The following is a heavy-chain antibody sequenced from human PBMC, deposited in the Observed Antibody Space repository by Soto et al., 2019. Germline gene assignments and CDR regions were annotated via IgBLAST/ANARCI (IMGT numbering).Heavy chain of an antibody. V-gene: IGHV1-18*04. CDR2: VSGNNGVS. CDR1: GYTSADFG. CDR3: VRDQKYFRVNGNWFDS. Sequence: DSVKVSCKASGYTSADFGISWVRQAPGQGLEWMGWVSGNNGVSNPAPKVQGRITMTLDTSTGVSYMALRSLRSDDTAIYYCVRDQKYFRVNGNWFDSWGQGTLVTVSS. J-gene: IGHJ5*01. D-gene: IGHD2-2*01.